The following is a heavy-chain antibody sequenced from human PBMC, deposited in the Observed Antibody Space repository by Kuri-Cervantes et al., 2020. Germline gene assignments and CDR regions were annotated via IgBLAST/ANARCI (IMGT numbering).Heavy chain of an antibody. CDR2: IIENGGST. CDR3: VKDYGSGNYPFGDC. D-gene: IGHD3-10*01. Sequence: LSLTCAASGFTFSRNAMSWVRQAPGKGLEWVSGIIENGGSTYYADSVKGRFSISRDNSKNTLYLQMNSLRAEDTAIYYCVKDYGSGNYPFGDCWGQGTLVTVSS. J-gene: IGHJ4*02. CDR1: GFTFSRNA. V-gene: IGHV3-23*01.